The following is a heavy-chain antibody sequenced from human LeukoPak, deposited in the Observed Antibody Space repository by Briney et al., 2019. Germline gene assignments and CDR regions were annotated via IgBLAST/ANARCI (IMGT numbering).Heavy chain of an antibody. J-gene: IGHJ4*02. CDR2: IWYDGSNK. CDR3: AIDQSTYYGDTTLPDY. Sequence: GRSLRLSCAASGITFSSYGMHWVRQAPGKGLEWVAVIWYDGSNKYYADSVKGRFTISRDNSKNTLYLQMNSLRAEDTAVYYCAIDQSTYYGDTTLPDYWGQGTLVTVSS. CDR1: GITFSSYG. D-gene: IGHD4-17*01. V-gene: IGHV3-33*01.